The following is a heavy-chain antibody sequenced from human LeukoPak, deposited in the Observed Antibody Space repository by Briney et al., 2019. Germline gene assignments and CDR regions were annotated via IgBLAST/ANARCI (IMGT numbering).Heavy chain of an antibody. CDR3: ARGVRFSDFHYYMDV. Sequence: ASVKVSCKASGYTFTNSDINWVRQAPGQGLEWMGWMNPNSGKAGYARKFQGRVTFTRNSSISTAYMDLSSLRSEDTAVYYCARGVRFSDFHYYMDVWGQGTTVTVSS. D-gene: IGHD3-3*01. V-gene: IGHV1-8*03. CDR2: MNPNSGKA. J-gene: IGHJ6*03. CDR1: GYTFTNSD.